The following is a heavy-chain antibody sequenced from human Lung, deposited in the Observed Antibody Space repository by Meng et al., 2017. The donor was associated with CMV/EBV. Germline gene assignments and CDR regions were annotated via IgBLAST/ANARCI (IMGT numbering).Heavy chain of an antibody. V-gene: IGHV4-4*02. CDR3: LRRSGGSV. D-gene: IGHD3-10*01. CDR2: IPHRGSS. CDR1: CDSITNHNW. Sequence: QGRFGGSGPALGKPSKCLSLTCAVSCDSITNHNWWAWVRQPPGKGLEWIGEIPHRGSSAYNPSRMSLVSMSIDKSKNQFALKLTSVPAADTAVYHCLRRSGGSVWGQGTLVTVSS. J-gene: IGHJ1*01.